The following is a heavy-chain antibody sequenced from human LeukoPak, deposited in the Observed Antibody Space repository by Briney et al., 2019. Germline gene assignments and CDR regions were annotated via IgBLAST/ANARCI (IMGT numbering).Heavy chain of an antibody. V-gene: IGHV3-48*01. CDR3: ARAMWGYCSSTSCSCDY. CDR2: ISSSSSTI. CDR1: GFTFSSYS. Sequence: GGSLRLPCAASGFTFSSYSMNWVRQAPGKGLECVSYISSSSSTIYYAGSVKGRFTISRDNAKNSLYLQMNSLRAEDTAVYYCARAMWGYCSSTSCSCDYWGQGTLVTVSS. D-gene: IGHD2-2*01. J-gene: IGHJ4*02.